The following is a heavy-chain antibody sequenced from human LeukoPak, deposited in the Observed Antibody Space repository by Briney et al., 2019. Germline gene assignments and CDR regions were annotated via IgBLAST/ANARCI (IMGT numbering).Heavy chain of an antibody. CDR2: IIPIFGTA. Sequence: ASVKVSCKASGGTFSSYAISWVRQAPGQGLEWMGGIIPIFGTANYAQKFQGRVTITADESTSTAYMELSSLRSEDTAVYYCARAGYCSSTSCYRYYYYGMDVWGQGTTVTVSS. CDR3: ARAGYCSSTSCYRYYYYGMDV. D-gene: IGHD2-2*01. V-gene: IGHV1-69*01. J-gene: IGHJ6*02. CDR1: GGTFSSYA.